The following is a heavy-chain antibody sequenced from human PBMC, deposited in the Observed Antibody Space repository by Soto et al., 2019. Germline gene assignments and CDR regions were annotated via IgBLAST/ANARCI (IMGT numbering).Heavy chain of an antibody. CDR2: IYYSGST. V-gene: IGHV4-59*01. CDR3: ARARDTAMVALFDY. D-gene: IGHD5-18*01. CDR1: GGSISSYY. Sequence: SETLSLTCTVSGGSISSYYWSWIRHPPGKGLEWIGYIYYSGSTNYNPSLKSRVTISVDTSKNQFSLKLSSVTAADTAVYYCARARDTAMVALFDYWGQGTLVTVSS. J-gene: IGHJ4*02.